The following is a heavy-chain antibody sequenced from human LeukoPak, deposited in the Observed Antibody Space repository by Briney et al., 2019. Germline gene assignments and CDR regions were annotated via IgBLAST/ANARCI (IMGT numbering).Heavy chain of an antibody. Sequence: GRSLRLSCAASGFTFSSYGMHWVRQAPGKGLEWVAVIWYDGSNKYYADSVKGRFTISRDNSKNTLYLQMNSLRAEDTAVYYCARDNDILTGYPDYWGQGTLVTVPS. V-gene: IGHV3-33*01. CDR3: ARDNDILTGYPDY. D-gene: IGHD3-9*01. CDR1: GFTFSSYG. J-gene: IGHJ4*02. CDR2: IWYDGSNK.